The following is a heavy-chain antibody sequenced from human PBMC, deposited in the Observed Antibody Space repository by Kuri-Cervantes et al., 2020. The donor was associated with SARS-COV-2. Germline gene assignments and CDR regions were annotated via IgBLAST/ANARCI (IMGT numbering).Heavy chain of an antibody. CDR1: GYTFTSYY. Sequence: ASVKVSCKASGYTFTSYYMHWVRQAPGQGLEWMGIINPSGGSTSYAQKFQGRVTMTRNTSISTAYMELSSLRSEDTAVYYCARGEIWGFYMDVWGKGTTVTVSS. D-gene: IGHD3-16*01. CDR2: INPSGGST. CDR3: ARGEIWGFYMDV. J-gene: IGHJ6*03. V-gene: IGHV1-46*01.